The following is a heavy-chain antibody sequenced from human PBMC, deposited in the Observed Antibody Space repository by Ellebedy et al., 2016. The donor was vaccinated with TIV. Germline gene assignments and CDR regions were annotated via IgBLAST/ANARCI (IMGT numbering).Heavy chain of an antibody. CDR1: GFTFSSYS. J-gene: IGHJ4*02. CDR2: ISSNNGTI. D-gene: IGHD2-2*02. Sequence: PGGSLRLSCAASGFTFSSYSMNWVRQAPGKGLEWVSYISSNNGTIYHADSVKGRFTISRANAKNSLYLQMNSLRDEDTAVYYCARIYPHGFDYWGQGTLVTVSS. CDR3: ARIYPHGFDY. V-gene: IGHV3-48*02.